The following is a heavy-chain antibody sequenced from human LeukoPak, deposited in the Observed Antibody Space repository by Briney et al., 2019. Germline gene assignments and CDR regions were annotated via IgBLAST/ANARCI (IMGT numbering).Heavy chain of an antibody. Sequence: GGSLRLSCAASGFTVRTNYMSWIRQAPGRGLEWVSIIHASGNTYYADSVKGRFTISRDNSKDTLYLQMSSVRVDDTAVYYCARDRGRYYDSRGFYWGYYFDSWGQGILVTVST. D-gene: IGHD3-22*01. CDR1: GFTVRTNY. J-gene: IGHJ4*02. V-gene: IGHV3-53*01. CDR3: ARDRGRYYDSRGFYWGYYFDS. CDR2: IHASGNT.